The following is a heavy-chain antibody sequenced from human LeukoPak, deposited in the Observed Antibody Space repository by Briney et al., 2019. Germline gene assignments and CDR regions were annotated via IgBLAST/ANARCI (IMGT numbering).Heavy chain of an antibody. Sequence: ASVKVSCKASGGTFSSYAVGWVRQAPGQGLEWMGGIIPIFGTANYAQKFQGRVTITADESTSTAYMELSRLRSEDTAVYYCASELRITIFGVVKNYYYYGMDVWGQGTTVTVSS. CDR3: ASELRITIFGVVKNYYYYGMDV. CDR2: IIPIFGTA. D-gene: IGHD3-3*01. J-gene: IGHJ6*02. CDR1: GGTFSSYA. V-gene: IGHV1-69*13.